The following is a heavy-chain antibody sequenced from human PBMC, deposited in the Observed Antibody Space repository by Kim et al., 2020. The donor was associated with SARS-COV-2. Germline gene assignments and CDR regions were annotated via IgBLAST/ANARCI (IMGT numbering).Heavy chain of an antibody. D-gene: IGHD6-13*01. V-gene: IGHV4-34*01. Sequence: SETLSLTCAVYGGSFSGYYWSWIRQPPGKGLEWIGEINHSGSTNYNPSLKSRVTISVDTSKNQFSLKLSSVTAADTAVYYCARSRYSSSWYGGRAWFDPWGQGTLVTVSS. CDR2: INHSGST. CDR1: GGSFSGYY. CDR3: ARSRYSSSWYGGRAWFDP. J-gene: IGHJ5*02.